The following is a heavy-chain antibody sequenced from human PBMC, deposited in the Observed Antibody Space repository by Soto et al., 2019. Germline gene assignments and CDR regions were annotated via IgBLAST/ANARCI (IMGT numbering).Heavy chain of an antibody. Sequence: SETLSLTYTVSGGSISSSSYYWGWIRQPPGKGLEWIGSIYYSGSTYYNPSLKSRVTISVDTSKNQFSLKLSSVTAADTAVYYCSAVPAGGYYYYGMDVWGQGTTVTVS. V-gene: IGHV4-39*01. CDR1: GGSISSSSYY. D-gene: IGHD2-2*01. J-gene: IGHJ6*02. CDR2: IYYSGST. CDR3: SAVPAGGYYYYGMDV.